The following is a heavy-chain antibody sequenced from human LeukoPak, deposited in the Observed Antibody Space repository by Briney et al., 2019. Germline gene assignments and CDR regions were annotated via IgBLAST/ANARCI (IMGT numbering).Heavy chain of an antibody. V-gene: IGHV3-30*04. Sequence: PGGSLRLSCAASGFTFSSYAMHWDRQAPGKGLEWVAIISYDGSNKYYADSMKGQFTISRDNSKNTLYLQMNSLRAEDTAVYYCARGGIRQVPFDYWGQGTLVTVSS. CDR2: ISYDGSNK. D-gene: IGHD3-16*01. J-gene: IGHJ4*02. CDR3: ARGGIRQVPFDY. CDR1: GFTFSSYA.